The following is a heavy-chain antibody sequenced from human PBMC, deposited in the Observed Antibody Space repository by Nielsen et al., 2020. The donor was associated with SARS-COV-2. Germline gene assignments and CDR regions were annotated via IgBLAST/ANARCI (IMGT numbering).Heavy chain of an antibody. CDR2: MNPDSGNT. CDR1: GYTFTSYD. D-gene: IGHD3-3*01. CDR3: TREFDSWGTYYDFWSGFSLAFYGMDV. V-gene: IGHV1-8*01. Sequence: ASVKVSCKASGYTFTSYDINWVRQATGQGLEWMGWMNPDSGNTGYAQKFQGRVTMTRNTSISTAYMELSSLKTEDTAVYYCTREFDSWGTYYDFWSGFSLAFYGMDVWGQGTTVTVSS. J-gene: IGHJ6*02.